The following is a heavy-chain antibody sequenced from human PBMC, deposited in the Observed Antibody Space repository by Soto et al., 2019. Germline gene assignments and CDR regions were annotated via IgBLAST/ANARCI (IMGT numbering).Heavy chain of an antibody. Sequence: SVKVSCKASGGTFSSYAISWVRQAPGQGLEWMGGIIPIFGTANYAQKFQGRVTITADESTSTAYMELSSLRSEDTAVYYCARERYYDFWSGYYTGMKRDYYYYGMDVWGQGTTVTVYS. CDR3: ARERYYDFWSGYYTGMKRDYYYYGMDV. J-gene: IGHJ6*02. CDR1: GGTFSSYA. CDR2: IIPIFGTA. D-gene: IGHD3-3*01. V-gene: IGHV1-69*13.